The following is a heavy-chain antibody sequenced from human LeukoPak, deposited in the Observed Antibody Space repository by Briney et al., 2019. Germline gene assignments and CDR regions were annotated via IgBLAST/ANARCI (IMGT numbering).Heavy chain of an antibody. CDR1: GFTFSSYA. Sequence: GGSLRLSCAASGFTFSSYALSWVRQVPGKGLEWVSAIGGSGGDTYDADSVKGRFTISRDNSKNTLYLQMNSLRVEDTAVYHCARQLGYCSGGSCYFDFWGQGTLVTVSP. CDR3: ARQLGYCSGGSCYFDF. D-gene: IGHD2-15*01. J-gene: IGHJ4*02. V-gene: IGHV3-23*01. CDR2: IGGSGGDT.